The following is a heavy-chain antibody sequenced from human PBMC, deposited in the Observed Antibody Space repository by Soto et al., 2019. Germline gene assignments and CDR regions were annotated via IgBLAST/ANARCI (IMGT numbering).Heavy chain of an antibody. V-gene: IGHV4-39*01. CDR1: GGSISSSSYY. CDR2: IYYSGST. J-gene: IGHJ6*03. D-gene: IGHD3-3*01. Sequence: QLQLQESGPGLVKPSETLSLTCTVSGGSISSSSYYWGWIRQPPGKGLEWIGSIYYSGSTYYNPSLKSRVTISVDTSKNQFSLKLSSVTAADTAVYYCARQGPPGPPRARWSDYMDVWGKGTTDTVSS. CDR3: ARQGPPGPPRARWSDYMDV.